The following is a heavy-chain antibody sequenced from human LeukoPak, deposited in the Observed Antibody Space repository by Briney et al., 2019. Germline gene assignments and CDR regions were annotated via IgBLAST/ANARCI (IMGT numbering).Heavy chain of an antibody. CDR1: GYAFTNFA. J-gene: IGHJ4*02. D-gene: IGHD2-8*01. CDR2: VTPGDGNI. CDR3: AKDVMGTFDY. Sequence: ASVKVSCKASGYAFTNFAIHWIRQAPGQRLEWMAWVTPGDGNIRYSQKFQGRVTFTSDTSASTTYMELSSLRSEDTAVYYCAKDVMGTFDYWGQGTLVTVSS. V-gene: IGHV1-3*01.